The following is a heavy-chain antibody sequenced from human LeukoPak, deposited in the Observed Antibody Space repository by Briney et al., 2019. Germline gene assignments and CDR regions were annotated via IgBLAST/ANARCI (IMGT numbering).Heavy chain of an antibody. CDR1: GYTFTSNY. CDR2: IYPRDGST. J-gene: IGHJ4*02. V-gene: IGHV1-46*01. Sequence: ASVRVSCMASGYTFTSNYIHWVRQAPGQGLEWMGMIYPRDGSTSYTQKFQGRVTVTRDTSTSTVHMELSGLRSEDTAVYYCARDQEGFDYWGQGTLVTVSS. CDR3: ARDQEGFDY.